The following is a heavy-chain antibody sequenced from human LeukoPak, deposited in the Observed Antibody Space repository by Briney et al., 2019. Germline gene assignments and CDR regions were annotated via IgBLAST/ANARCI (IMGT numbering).Heavy chain of an antibody. J-gene: IGHJ4*02. CDR2: ISAYNGNT. CDR3: ARDEGYYDSSNEY. V-gene: IGHV1-18*01. CDR1: GYTFTSYG. D-gene: IGHD3-22*01. Sequence: VASVKVSCKASGYTFTSYGISWVRQAPGQGLEWVGWISAYNGNTNNAQNLQGRVTMTTDTSTSTAYMELRSLRSDDTAVYYCARDEGYYDSSNEYWGQGTLVTVSS.